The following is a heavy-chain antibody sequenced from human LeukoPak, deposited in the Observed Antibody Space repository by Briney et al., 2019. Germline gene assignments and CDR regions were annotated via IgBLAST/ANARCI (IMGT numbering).Heavy chain of an antibody. CDR1: GYTFTGYY. J-gene: IGHJ5*02. CDR3: ARGIAAKMGWFDP. Sequence: ASVKVSCKASGYTFTGYYMHWVRQAPGQGLEWMGWINPNSGGTNYAQKFQGRVTMTRDTSISTAYMELSRLRSDDTAVYYCARGIAAKMGWFDPLGQGTLVTVSS. D-gene: IGHD6-13*01. CDR2: INPNSGGT. V-gene: IGHV1-2*02.